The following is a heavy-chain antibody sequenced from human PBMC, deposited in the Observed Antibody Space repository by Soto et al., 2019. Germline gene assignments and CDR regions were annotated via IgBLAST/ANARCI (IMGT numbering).Heavy chain of an antibody. J-gene: IGHJ5*02. Sequence: QVQLQESGPGLVKPSETLSLTCTVSGGSISSYYWSWIRQPPGKGLEWIGYIYYSGSTNYNPSLKSRATISVDTSKNQFSLTLSSVTAADTAVYYCARAYCSGGSCYSAGGFDPWGQGTLVTVSS. CDR2: IYYSGST. CDR3: ARAYCSGGSCYSAGGFDP. CDR1: GGSISSYY. D-gene: IGHD2-15*01. V-gene: IGHV4-59*01.